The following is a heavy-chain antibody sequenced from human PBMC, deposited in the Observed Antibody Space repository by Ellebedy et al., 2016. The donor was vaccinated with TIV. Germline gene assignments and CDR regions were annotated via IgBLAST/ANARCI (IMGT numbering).Heavy chain of an antibody. V-gene: IGHV4-39*02. CDR3: ARDEGGYGASGH. CDR2: IYYSGST. Sequence: SETLSLTXTVSGGSISSSSYYWGWIRQPPGKGLEWIGSIYYSGSTYYNPSLKSRVTISVDTSKNQFSLKLSSVTAADTAVYYCARDEGGYGASGHWGQGTLVTVSS. J-gene: IGHJ4*02. D-gene: IGHD5-12*01. CDR1: GGSISSSSYY.